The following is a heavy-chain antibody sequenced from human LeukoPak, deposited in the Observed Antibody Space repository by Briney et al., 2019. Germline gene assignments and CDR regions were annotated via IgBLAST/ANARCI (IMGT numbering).Heavy chain of an antibody. J-gene: IGHJ4*02. CDR3: ALRWGYSYGYDF. Sequence: GARVRVSCKASGDTFSSYAISWVREAPGQGIEGRGGIIPIFGTAKYAQKSEGRVTITANKSTSTAYMELSSLRSEDTAVYYCALRWGYSYGYDFWGQGPLVTVSS. V-gene: IGHV1-69*06. CDR1: GDTFSSYA. D-gene: IGHD5-18*01. CDR2: IIPIFGTA.